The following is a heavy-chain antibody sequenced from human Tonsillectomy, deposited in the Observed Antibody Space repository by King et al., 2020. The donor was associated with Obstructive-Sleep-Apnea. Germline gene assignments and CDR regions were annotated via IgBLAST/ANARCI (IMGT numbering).Heavy chain of an antibody. V-gene: IGHV3-23*04. CDR1: GFTFSSYA. J-gene: IGHJ4*02. D-gene: IGHD6-19*01. CDR2: ISGSGSST. Sequence: VQLVESGRGLVHPGGSLRLSCAASGFTFSSYAMTWVRQAPGKGLEWVSAISGSGSSTYYADSVKGRFTISRDNSKNTLYLQMNSLRAVDTAVYYCAKVGDNSGLLFYFDYWGQGTLVTVSS. CDR3: AKVGDNSGLLFYFDY.